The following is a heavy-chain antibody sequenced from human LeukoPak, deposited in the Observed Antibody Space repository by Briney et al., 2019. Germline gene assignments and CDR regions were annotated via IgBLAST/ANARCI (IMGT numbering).Heavy chain of an antibody. V-gene: IGHV1-69*05. CDR3: ARGSYYYDSSGYYSYFQH. J-gene: IGHJ1*01. Sequence: GASVKVSCKASGGTFSSYAISWVRQAPGPAPDWMGGIIPIFGTANYAQKFQGRVTITTDEFTSTAYMELSSLRSGDTAVYYCARGSYYYDSSGYYSYFQHWGQGTLVTVSS. CDR2: IIPIFGTA. CDR1: GGTFSSYA. D-gene: IGHD3-22*01.